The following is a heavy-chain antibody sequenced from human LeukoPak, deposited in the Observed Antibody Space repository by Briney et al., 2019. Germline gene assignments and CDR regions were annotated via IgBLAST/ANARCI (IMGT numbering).Heavy chain of an antibody. V-gene: IGHV5-10-1*01. Sequence: GESLKISWKGSGYSIPIYWISWVRQMPGKGLEWMGRIDPSDSYTMYSPSFQGHITISADKSINTAYLQWSSLKASDNGIYYCASSTPGYSSGWSNHWGQGTLVTVSS. CDR2: IDPSDSYT. CDR3: ASSTPGYSSGWSNH. J-gene: IGHJ4*02. D-gene: IGHD6-19*01. CDR1: GYSIPIYW.